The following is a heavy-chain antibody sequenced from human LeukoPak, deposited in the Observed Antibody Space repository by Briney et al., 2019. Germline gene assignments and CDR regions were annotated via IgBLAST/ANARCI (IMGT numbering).Heavy chain of an antibody. D-gene: IGHD3-22*01. Sequence: GGSLRFSCAASGFTVSSNYMSWVRQAPGKGLEWVSVIYSGGSTYYADSVKGRFTISRDNSKNTLYLQMNSLRAEDTAVYYCARHPLGITMRDAFDIWGQGTMVPVSS. CDR1: GFTVSSNY. V-gene: IGHV3-53*01. CDR3: ARHPLGITMRDAFDI. J-gene: IGHJ3*02. CDR2: IYSGGST.